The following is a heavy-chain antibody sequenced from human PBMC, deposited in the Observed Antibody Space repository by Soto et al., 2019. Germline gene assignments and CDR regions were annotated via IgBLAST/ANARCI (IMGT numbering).Heavy chain of an antibody. CDR2: IYYSGST. D-gene: IGHD1-26*01. CDR3: ARRWGPTFDF. Sequence: PSETLSLTCAVSGGSISSYYWSWIRQPPGKGLEWIGYIYYSGSTNYNPSLKSRVTISVDTSKNQFSLKLSSVTAADTAVYYCARRWGPTFDFWGQGTLVTVSS. CDR1: GGSISSYY. V-gene: IGHV4-59*01. J-gene: IGHJ4*02.